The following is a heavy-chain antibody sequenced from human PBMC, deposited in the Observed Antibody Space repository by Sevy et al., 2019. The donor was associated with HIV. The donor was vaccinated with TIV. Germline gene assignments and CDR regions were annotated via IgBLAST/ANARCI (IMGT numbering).Heavy chain of an antibody. D-gene: IGHD2-2*01. CDR3: AGCSTSLPYVDY. Sequence: SETLSLTCAVYGGSFSGYYWSWIRQPPGKGLEWIGEINHSGSTNYNPSLKSRVTISVDTSKNQLSLKLSSVTAADTAVYYCAGCSTSLPYVDYWGQGTLVTVSS. CDR2: INHSGST. CDR1: GGSFSGYY. J-gene: IGHJ4*02. V-gene: IGHV4-34*01.